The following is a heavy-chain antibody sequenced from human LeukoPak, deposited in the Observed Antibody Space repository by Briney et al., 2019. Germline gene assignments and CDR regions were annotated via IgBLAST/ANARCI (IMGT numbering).Heavy chain of an antibody. CDR2: IYYSGST. V-gene: IGHV4-39*01. CDR1: GGSISSSSYY. CDR3: ARRSIAAAGTDWYFDL. Sequence: SETLSLTRTVSGGSISSSSYYWGWIRQPPGKGLEWIGSIYYSGSTYYNPSLKSRVTISVDTSKNQFSLKLSSVTAADTAVYYCARRSIAAAGTDWYFDLWGRGTLVTVSS. J-gene: IGHJ2*01. D-gene: IGHD6-13*01.